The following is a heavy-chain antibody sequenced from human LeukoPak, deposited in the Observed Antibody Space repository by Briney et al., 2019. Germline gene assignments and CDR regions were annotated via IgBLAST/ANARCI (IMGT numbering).Heavy chain of an antibody. CDR2: IIPIFGTA. D-gene: IGHD5-18*01. CDR1: GGTFSSYA. J-gene: IGHJ5*02. V-gene: IGHV1-69*13. Sequence: GASVKVSCKASGGTFSSYAISWVRQAPGQGLEWMGGIIPIFGTANYAQKFQGRVTITADESTSTAYMELSSLRSDDTAVYYCARVSYGSNWFDPWGQGTLVTVSS. CDR3: ARVSYGSNWFDP.